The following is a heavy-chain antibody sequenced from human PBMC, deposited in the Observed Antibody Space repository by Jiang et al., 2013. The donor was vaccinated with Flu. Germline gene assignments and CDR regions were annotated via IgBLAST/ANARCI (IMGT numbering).Heavy chain of an antibody. CDR2: ISSDGSNK. CDR3: AKDGSFFGSLNWFDP. V-gene: IGHV3-30*18. J-gene: IGHJ5*02. CDR1: GFTFSTSA. D-gene: IGHD2/OR15-2a*01. Sequence: VQLVESGGGVVQPGRSLRLSCSASGFTFSTSAIHWVRQAPGKGLEWVALISSDGSNKYYRDSVKGRFASSRDNSKSTVYLQMNSLRTEDTALYYCAKDGSFFGSLNWFDPWGQGTLVTVSS.